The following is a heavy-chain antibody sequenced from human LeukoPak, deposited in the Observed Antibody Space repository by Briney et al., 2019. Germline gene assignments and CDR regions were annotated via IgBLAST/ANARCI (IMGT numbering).Heavy chain of an antibody. Sequence: GESLKISCKGSGYSFTSYWIGWVRQMPGKGLEWMGIIYPGDSDTRYSPSFQGQVTISADKSISTAYLQWSSLKASDTAMYYCARSSYRAASPYYYYMDVWGKGTTVTVSS. D-gene: IGHD6-6*01. CDR1: GYSFTSYW. CDR2: IYPGDSDT. J-gene: IGHJ6*03. CDR3: ARSSYRAASPYYYYMDV. V-gene: IGHV5-51*01.